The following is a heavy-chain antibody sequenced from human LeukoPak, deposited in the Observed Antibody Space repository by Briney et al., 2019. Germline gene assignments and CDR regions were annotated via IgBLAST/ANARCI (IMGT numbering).Heavy chain of an antibody. Sequence: SETLSLSCAASGCSISSYYWSWIRQPPGKGLEWVWYIYYSRSTNYNPSLKSRVTISVDTSKNQFTLKLSSVTDADTVVYYCARDGGYYYDSSGYYRDWGQGTLVTVSS. J-gene: IGHJ4*02. V-gene: IGHV4-59*01. D-gene: IGHD3-22*01. CDR3: ARDGGYYYDSSGYYRD. CDR1: GCSISSYY. CDR2: IYYSRST.